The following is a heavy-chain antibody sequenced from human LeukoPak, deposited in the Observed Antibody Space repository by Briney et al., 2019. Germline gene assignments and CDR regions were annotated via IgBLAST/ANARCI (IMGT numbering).Heavy chain of an antibody. CDR3: ARDYYGWGREIRGTNWFDP. V-gene: IGHV1-69*13. J-gene: IGHJ5*02. Sequence: SVKVSCKASGGTFSSYAISWVRQAPGQGLEWMGGIIPIFGTANYAQKFQGRVTITADESTSTAYMELSSLRSEDTAVYYCARDYYGWGREIRGTNWFDPWGQGTLVTVSS. CDR2: IIPIFGTA. CDR1: GGTFSSYA. D-gene: IGHD3-10*01.